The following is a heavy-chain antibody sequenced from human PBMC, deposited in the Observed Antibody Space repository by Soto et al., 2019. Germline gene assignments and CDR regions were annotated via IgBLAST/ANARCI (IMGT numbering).Heavy chain of an antibody. V-gene: IGHV1-69*01. CDR1: GGTFSSYA. CDR3: ARWIQLWGSTLYYGMDV. D-gene: IGHD5-18*01. J-gene: IGHJ6*02. Sequence: QVQLVQSGAEVKKPGSSVKVSCKASGGTFSSYAISWVRQAPGQGLEWMGGIIPIFGTANYAQKFQGRVTITADESTSTAYMELSSLRSEDTAVYYCARWIQLWGSTLYYGMDVWGQGTTVTVSS. CDR2: IIPIFGTA.